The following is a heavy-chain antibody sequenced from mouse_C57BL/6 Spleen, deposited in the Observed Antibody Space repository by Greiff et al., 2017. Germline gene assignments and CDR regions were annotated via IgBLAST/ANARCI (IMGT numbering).Heavy chain of an antibody. V-gene: IGHV5-17*01. CDR3: ARPDYYGDYVDY. D-gene: IGHD1-1*01. Sequence: EVMLVESGGGLVKPGGSLKLSCAASGFTFSDYGMHWVRQAPEKGLEWVAYISSGSSTIYYADTVKGRFTISRDNAKNTLFLQMTSLSSEDTAMYYCARPDYYGDYVDYWGQGTTLTVSS. CDR1: GFTFSDYG. J-gene: IGHJ2*01. CDR2: ISSGSSTI.